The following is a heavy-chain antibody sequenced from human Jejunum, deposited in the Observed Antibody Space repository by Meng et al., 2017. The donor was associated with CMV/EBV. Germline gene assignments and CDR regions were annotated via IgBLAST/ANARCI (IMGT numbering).Heavy chain of an antibody. Sequence: KASGYNLTKNNIIWVRQAPGQGPEWMGWINTNTGNPTYAQGFTGRFVFSLDTSVSTTYLQISSLKAEDTAVYYCARDGLSGRYFDYWGQGTLVTVSS. CDR1: GYNLTKNN. J-gene: IGHJ4*02. V-gene: IGHV7-4-1*02. CDR3: ARDGLSGRYFDY. D-gene: IGHD1-26*01. CDR2: INTNTGNP.